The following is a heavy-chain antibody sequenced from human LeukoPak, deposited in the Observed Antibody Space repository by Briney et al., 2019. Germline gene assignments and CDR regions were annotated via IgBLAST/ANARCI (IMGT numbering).Heavy chain of an antibody. CDR1: GDSISSYY. CDR2: IYYSGST. D-gene: IGHD1-26*01. V-gene: IGHV4-59*12. CDR3: ARDFEAFVSGSYSDDAFDI. J-gene: IGHJ3*02. Sequence: PSETLSLTCTVSGDSISSYYWSWIRQPPGKGLEWIGYIYYSGSTNYNPSLKSRVTISLDTSKNQFSLKLSSVTAADTAVYYCARDFEAFVSGSYSDDAFDIWGQGTMVTVSS.